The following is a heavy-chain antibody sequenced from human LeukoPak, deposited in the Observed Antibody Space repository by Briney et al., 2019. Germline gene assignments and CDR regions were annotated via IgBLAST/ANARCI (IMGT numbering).Heavy chain of an antibody. D-gene: IGHD1-26*01. CDR1: GFTFNNYV. Sequence: GGSLRLSCEASGFTFNNYVMTWVRQAPGKGLEWVSSISASAAMTYYADSVKGRFTVSRDNSNNRLYLHMSGLTAADTAVYYCAKDRSIGTYCTFDHWGQGSLVTVSS. CDR2: ISASAAMT. CDR3: AKDRSIGTYCTFDH. J-gene: IGHJ4*02. V-gene: IGHV3-23*01.